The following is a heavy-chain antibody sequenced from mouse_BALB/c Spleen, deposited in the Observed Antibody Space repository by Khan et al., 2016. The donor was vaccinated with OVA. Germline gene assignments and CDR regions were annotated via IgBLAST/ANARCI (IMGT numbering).Heavy chain of an antibody. Sequence: EVELVESGGDFVRPGGSLKLSCAASGFTFSTYGMSLVRPTPDKRLEWVATINTGGAYTYYPDSVKGRFTISRDNAKNTLYLQLSSLKSEDTAIYYCARLAYYYNSEGFAYWGQGTLVTVSA. J-gene: IGHJ3*01. CDR1: GFTFSTYG. CDR2: INTGGAYT. CDR3: ARLAYYYNSEGFAY. D-gene: IGHD1-1*01. V-gene: IGHV5-6*01.